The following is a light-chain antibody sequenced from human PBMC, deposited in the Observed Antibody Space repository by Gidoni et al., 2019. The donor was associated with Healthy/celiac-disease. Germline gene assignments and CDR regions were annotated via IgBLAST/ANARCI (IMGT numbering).Light chain of an antibody. CDR2: GAS. CDR3: QQYGSSLLT. J-gene: IGKJ4*01. Sequence: EIVLTQSPGTLSLSPGDRATLSCRASQSVSSSYLAWYQQKPGQAPRLLIYGASSRATGIPDRFSGSGSGTDFTLTISRLEPEDFAVYYCQQYGSSLLTFGGGTKVEIK. CDR1: QSVSSSY. V-gene: IGKV3-20*01.